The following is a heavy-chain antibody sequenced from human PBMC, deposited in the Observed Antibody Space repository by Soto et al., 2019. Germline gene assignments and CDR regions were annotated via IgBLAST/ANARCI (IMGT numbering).Heavy chain of an antibody. CDR1: GFIFSSHW. J-gene: IGHJ4*02. Sequence: GGSLRLSCAASGFIFSSHWMHWVRQAPGKGLVGVSHIGPDGSNIWEADSVQGRFTISRDNARNRLYLQMNSLRDEDTAIYYCVSDNNWSFDYWGQGILVTVSS. V-gene: IGHV3-74*01. D-gene: IGHD1-1*01. CDR2: IGPDGSNI. CDR3: VSDNNWSFDY.